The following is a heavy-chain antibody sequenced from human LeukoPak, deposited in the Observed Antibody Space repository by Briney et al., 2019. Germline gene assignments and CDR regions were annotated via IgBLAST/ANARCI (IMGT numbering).Heavy chain of an antibody. D-gene: IGHD3-22*01. CDR1: GGSLSSYY. J-gene: IGHJ4*02. Sequence: PSETLSLTCTLCGGSLSSYYWSWLRQPPGTGMEGIGYIYYSGSTNYNPSLKSRVTISVDTSKNQFSLKLNSVTAADTAVYYCAGGGDSGGYYYPMFDYWGQGTLVTVSS. V-gene: IGHV4-59*13. CDR3: AGGGDSGGYYYPMFDY. CDR2: IYYSGST.